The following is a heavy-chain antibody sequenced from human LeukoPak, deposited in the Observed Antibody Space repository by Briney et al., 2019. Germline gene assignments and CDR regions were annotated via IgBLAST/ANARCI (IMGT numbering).Heavy chain of an antibody. J-gene: IGHJ3*02. CDR3: AKIRSNLGYCSSTSCRGDAFDI. CDR1: GFTFSSYG. V-gene: IGHV3-30*02. CDR2: IRYDGSNK. Sequence: GGSLRLSCAATGFTFSSYGMHWVRQAPGKGLEWVAFIRYDGSNKYYADSVKGRFTISRDNSKNTLYLQMNSLRAEDTAVYYCAKIRSNLGYCSSTSCRGDAFDIWGQGTMVTVSS. D-gene: IGHD2-2*01.